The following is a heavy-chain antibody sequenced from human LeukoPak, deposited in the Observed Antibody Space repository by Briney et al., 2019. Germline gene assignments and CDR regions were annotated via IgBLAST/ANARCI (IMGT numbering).Heavy chain of an antibody. CDR3: ARGSVVPAAILAHRHNWFDP. CDR1: GGSISSYY. CDR2: IYYSGST. Sequence: SETLSLTCTVSGGSISSYYWSWIRQPPGKGLEWIGYIYYSGSTNYNSSLKSRVTISVDTSKNQFSLKLSSVTAADTAVYYCARGSVVPAAILAHRHNWFDPWGQGTLVTVSS. J-gene: IGHJ5*02. D-gene: IGHD2-2*02. V-gene: IGHV4-59*12.